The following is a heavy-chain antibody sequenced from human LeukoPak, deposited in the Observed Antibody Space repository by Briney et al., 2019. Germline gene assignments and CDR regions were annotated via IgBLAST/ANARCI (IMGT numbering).Heavy chain of an antibody. CDR3: ARLSGSYYPDY. CDR2: IYYSGST. Sequence: SETLSLTCTVSGGSISSGDYYWSWIRQPPGKGPEWIGYIYYSGSTYYNPSLKSRVTISVDTSKNQFSLKLSSVTAADTAVYYCARLSGSYYPDYWGQETLVTVSS. CDR1: GGSISSGDYY. D-gene: IGHD1-26*01. J-gene: IGHJ4*02. V-gene: IGHV4-30-4*08.